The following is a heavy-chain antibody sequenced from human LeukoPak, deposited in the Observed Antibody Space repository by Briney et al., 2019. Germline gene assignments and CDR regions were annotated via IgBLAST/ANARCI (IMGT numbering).Heavy chain of an antibody. CDR2: ISSSSSYI. CDR3: ARAVYGGNSYFDY. CDR1: GFTFSSYG. J-gene: IGHJ4*02. Sequence: GGSLRLSCAASGFTFSSYGMNWVRQAPGKGLEWVSSISSSSSYIYYADSVKGRFTISRDNAKNSLYLQMNSLRAEDTAVYYCARAVYGGNSYFDYWGQGTLVTVSS. D-gene: IGHD4-23*01. V-gene: IGHV3-21*01.